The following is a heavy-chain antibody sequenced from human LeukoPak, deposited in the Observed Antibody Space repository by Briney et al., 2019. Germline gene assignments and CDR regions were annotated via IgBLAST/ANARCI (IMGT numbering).Heavy chain of an antibody. V-gene: IGHV3-21*01. CDR2: ISSSSSYI. Sequence: GGSLRLSCAASGFTFSSYSMNWVRQAPGKGLEWVSSISSSSSYIYYADSVKGRFTISRDNAKNSLYLQMNSLRAEDTAVYYCARGHDSSGYYPNDAFDIWGQGTMVTVSS. CDR1: GFTFSSYS. D-gene: IGHD3-22*01. CDR3: ARGHDSSGYYPNDAFDI. J-gene: IGHJ3*02.